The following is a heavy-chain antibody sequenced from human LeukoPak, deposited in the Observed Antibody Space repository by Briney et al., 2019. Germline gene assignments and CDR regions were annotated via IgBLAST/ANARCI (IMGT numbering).Heavy chain of an antibody. CDR2: IKQDGSEK. J-gene: IGHJ4*02. CDR1: GFTFSGYW. CDR3: ARRIADSSTGGNFDY. Sequence: PGGSLRLSCAASGFTFSGYWMSWVRQAPGKGLEWVANIKQDGSEKYYVDSAKGRFTISRDNAKNSLYLQMNSLRAEDTAVYYCARRIADSSTGGNFDYWGQGTLVTVSS. D-gene: IGHD2-2*01. V-gene: IGHV3-7*01.